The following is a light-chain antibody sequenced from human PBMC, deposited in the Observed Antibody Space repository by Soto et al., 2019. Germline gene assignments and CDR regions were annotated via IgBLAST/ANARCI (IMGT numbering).Light chain of an antibody. CDR3: EQSYNTRPIT. CDR2: DAT. J-gene: IGKJ5*01. V-gene: IGKV1-39*01. Sequence: LIHDATSLESGVPSRFIGGGSGTEFTLTISSLQPEDFAPSYCEQSYNTRPITFGLGTRLEIK.